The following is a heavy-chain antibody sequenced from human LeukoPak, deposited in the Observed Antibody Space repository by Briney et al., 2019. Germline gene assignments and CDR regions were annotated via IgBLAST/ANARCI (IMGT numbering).Heavy chain of an antibody. CDR2: INDSGGDT. V-gene: IGHV3-23*01. J-gene: IGHJ6*03. CDR3: AKDAIAAAGTSNYYYMDV. D-gene: IGHD6-13*01. CDR1: GFTFRTYA. Sequence: GGSLRLSCAASGFTFRTYAMAWVRQVPGKGLEWVSSINDSGGDTYYADSVKGRFAISRDNSKNTLYLQMNSLRAEDTALYYCAKDAIAAAGTSNYYYMDVWGKGTTVTVSS.